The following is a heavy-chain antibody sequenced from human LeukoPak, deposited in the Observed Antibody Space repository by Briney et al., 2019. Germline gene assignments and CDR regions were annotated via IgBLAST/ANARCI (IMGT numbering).Heavy chain of an antibody. V-gene: IGHV1-24*01. CDR1: GYTLTELS. CDR3: ATGTFLVGATVADY. D-gene: IGHD1-26*01. CDR2: FDPEDGET. J-gene: IGHJ4*02. Sequence: ASVKVSCKVSGYTLTELSMHWVRQAPGKGLEWRGGFDPEDGETIYAQKFQGRVTMTEDTSTDTAYMELSSLRSEDTAVYYCATGTFLVGATVADYWGQGTLVTVSS.